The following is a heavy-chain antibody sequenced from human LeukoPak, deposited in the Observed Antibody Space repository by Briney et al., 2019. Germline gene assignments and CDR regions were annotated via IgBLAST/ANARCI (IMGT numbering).Heavy chain of an antibody. CDR2: ISSSSTT. J-gene: IGHJ6*03. D-gene: IGHD3-10*01. Sequence: GGSLRLSCAASGFTFSSYWMHWVRQAPGKGLEWVSYISSSSTTYYADSVRGRFTISRDNAKNSLYLQMSSLRAEDSAVYYCASFTVVGSYYYYMGVWGNGTTVTVSS. CDR1: GFTFSSYW. CDR3: ASFTVVGSYYYYMGV. V-gene: IGHV3-69-1*01.